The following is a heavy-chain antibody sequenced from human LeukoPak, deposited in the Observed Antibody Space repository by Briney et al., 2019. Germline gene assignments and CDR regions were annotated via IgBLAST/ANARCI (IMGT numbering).Heavy chain of an antibody. J-gene: IGHJ4*02. CDR2: ISYYNGNT. V-gene: IGHV1-18*01. CDR3: ARDGLNYGDYGGYY. Sequence: DSVKVSRKASGYTLTAYGISWVRQAPGQRLERMGWISYYNGNTNNAQTLQGRVTMTTDTFTSTAYMELRSLRSDDTAVYYCARDGLNYGDYGGYYWGEGTLVTVSS. CDR1: GYTLTAYG. D-gene: IGHD4-17*01.